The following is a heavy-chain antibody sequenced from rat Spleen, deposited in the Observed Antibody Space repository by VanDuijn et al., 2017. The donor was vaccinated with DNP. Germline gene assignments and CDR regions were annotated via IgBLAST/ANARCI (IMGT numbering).Heavy chain of an antibody. D-gene: IGHD1-6*01. J-gene: IGHJ2*01. CDR2: MSPTTRSS. CDR3: VKRAPGNYYYGGYFDY. CDR1: GFTFSDYA. Sequence: EVQLVESGGGLVQPGRSLKLSCAASGFTFSDYAMAWVRQAPKQGLEWVACMSPTTRSSYYRDSVKGRFTVSRDYAKSTLYLQMDSLRSEDTATYYCVKRAPGNYYYGGYFDYWGQGVMVTVSS. V-gene: IGHV5-17*01.